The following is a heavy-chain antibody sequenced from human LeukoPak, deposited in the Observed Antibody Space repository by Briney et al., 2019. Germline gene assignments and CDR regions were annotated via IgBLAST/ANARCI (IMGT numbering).Heavy chain of an antibody. CDR3: ARGSGPYCGGDCPPIVY. J-gene: IGHJ4*02. D-gene: IGHD2-21*02. Sequence: SETLSLTCTVSGGSISSYYWSWIRQPPGKGLEWIGYIYYSGSTNYNPSLKSRVTISVDTSKNQFSLKLSSVTAADTAVYYCARGSGPYCGGDCPPIVYWGQGTLVTVSS. CDR2: IYYSGST. V-gene: IGHV4-59*01. CDR1: GGSISSYY.